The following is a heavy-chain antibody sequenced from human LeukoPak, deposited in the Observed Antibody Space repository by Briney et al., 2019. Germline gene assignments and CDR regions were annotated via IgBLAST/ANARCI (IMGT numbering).Heavy chain of an antibody. J-gene: IGHJ4*02. CDR3: ARDPICCSGTSCYYYFDY. CDR1: GFTFSSYW. D-gene: IGHD2-2*01. CDR2: IKQDGSEK. Sequence: GGSLLLSCAASGFTFSSYWMSWVRQAPGKGLEWVANIKQDGSEKYYVDSVKGRFTISRDNAKNSLYLQMNSLRAEDTAVYFCARDPICCSGTSCYYYFDYWGQGTLVTVSS. V-gene: IGHV3-7*01.